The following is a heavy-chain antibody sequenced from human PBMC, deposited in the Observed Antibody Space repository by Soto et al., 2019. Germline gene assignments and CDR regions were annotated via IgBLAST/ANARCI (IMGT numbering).Heavy chain of an antibody. CDR2: ISYDGSNK. J-gene: IGHJ4*02. V-gene: IGHV3-30*18. CDR1: GFTFSSYG. Sequence: GSLRLSCAASGFTFSSYGMHWVRQAPGKGLEWVAVISYDGSNKYYADSVKGRFTTSRDNSKNTLYLQMNSLRAEDTAVYYCAKREGANDYWGQGTLVTVSS. D-gene: IGHD1-26*01. CDR3: AKREGANDY.